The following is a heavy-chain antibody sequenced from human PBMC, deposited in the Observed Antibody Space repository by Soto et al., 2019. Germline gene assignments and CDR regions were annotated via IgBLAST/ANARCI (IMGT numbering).Heavy chain of an antibody. V-gene: IGHV4-39*01. CDR3: ARSSPTRPNFDY. J-gene: IGHJ4*02. CDR2: IYYSGST. Sequence: SETLSLTCTVSGGSISSSTYYWGWIRQPPGKGLEWIGSIYYSGSTYYSPSLKSRVTISVDTSKNQFSLNLSSVTAADTAVYYCARSSPTRPNFDYCGQGPLGTVS. D-gene: IGHD2-2*01. CDR1: GGSISSSTYY.